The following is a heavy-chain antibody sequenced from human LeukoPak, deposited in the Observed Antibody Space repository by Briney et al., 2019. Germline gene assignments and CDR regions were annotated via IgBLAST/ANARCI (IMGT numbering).Heavy chain of an antibody. CDR3: ARYRYCSSTSCYDWGYYYYYYMDV. D-gene: IGHD2-2*01. CDR1: GGTFSSYA. CDR2: IIPIFGTA. J-gene: IGHJ6*03. V-gene: IGHV1-69*06. Sequence: SVKVSCKASGGTFSSYAISWVRQAPGQGLEWIGGIIPIFGTANYAQKFQGRVTITADKSTSTAYMELSSLRSEDTAVYYCARYRYCSSTSCYDWGYYYYYYMDVWGKGTTVTVSS.